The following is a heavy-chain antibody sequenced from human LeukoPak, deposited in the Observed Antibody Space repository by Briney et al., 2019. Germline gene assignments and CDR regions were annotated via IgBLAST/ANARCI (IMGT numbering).Heavy chain of an antibody. J-gene: IGHJ3*02. CDR3: ARDEIYCSGGSCYSEAFDI. V-gene: IGHV1-18*01. Sequence: ASVKVSCKASGYTFTSYGISWVRQAPGQGLEWMGWISAYNGNTNYAQKLQGRVTMTTDTSTSTAYMGLRSLRSDDTAVYYCARDEIYCSGGSCYSEAFDIWGQGTMVTVSS. D-gene: IGHD2-15*01. CDR2: ISAYNGNT. CDR1: GYTFTSYG.